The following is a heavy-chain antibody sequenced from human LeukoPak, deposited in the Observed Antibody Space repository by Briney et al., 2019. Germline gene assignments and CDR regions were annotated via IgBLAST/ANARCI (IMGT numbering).Heavy chain of an antibody. D-gene: IGHD1-14*01. CDR2: SYSDSNT. J-gene: IGHJ3*02. CDR1: GSTVSNNY. CDR3: VRKNRDFNAAFDI. Sequence: GGSLRLSCTASGSTVSNNYMSWVRQAPGKGLEWVSISYSDSNTNYADSVKGRFTISRDTSQNTLSLQMNSLRAEDTAVYYCVRKNRDFNAAFDIWGQGTVVTVSS. V-gene: IGHV3-53*01.